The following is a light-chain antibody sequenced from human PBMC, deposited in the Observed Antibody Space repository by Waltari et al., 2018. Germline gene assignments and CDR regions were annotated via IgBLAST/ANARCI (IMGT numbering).Light chain of an antibody. V-gene: IGKV4-1*01. CDR3: AQRNDFPIT. Sequence: DIVMTPSPDSLAVSLGERATINCRSSQSILSGSDNKNYLVWYQQKPGQPPKLLISWASTRESGVPDRFSGGGSGTDFSLTISSLQAEDVAVYYCAQRNDFPITFGQGTRVEIK. CDR1: QSILSGSDNKNY. CDR2: WAS. J-gene: IGKJ5*01.